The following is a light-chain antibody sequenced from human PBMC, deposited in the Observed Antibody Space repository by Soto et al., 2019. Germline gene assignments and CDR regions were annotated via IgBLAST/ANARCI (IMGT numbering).Light chain of an antibody. Sequence: QSALTQPASVSGSPGQSITISCTGTSSDVGGYNYVSWYQQHPGNAPKLMIYDGSNRPSGVSNRFSGSKSGNTASLTISGLQAEDEADYYCSSYTSSSTVVFGGGTKLTVL. J-gene: IGLJ2*01. CDR2: DGS. CDR1: SSDVGGYNY. CDR3: SSYTSSSTVV. V-gene: IGLV2-14*01.